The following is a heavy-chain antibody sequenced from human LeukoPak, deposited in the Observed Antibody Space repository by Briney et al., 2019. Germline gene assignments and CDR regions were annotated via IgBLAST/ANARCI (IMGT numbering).Heavy chain of an antibody. CDR1: GGSISSGGYY. V-gene: IGHV4-31*03. D-gene: IGHD5-12*01. CDR2: IYYSGST. Sequence: SETLSLTCTVSGGSISSGGYYWSWIRQHPGKGLEWIGYIYYSGSTYYNPSLKSRVTISVDTSKNQFSLKLSSVTAADTAVYYCARVRWLPSYYYGMDVWGQGTTVTVSS. J-gene: IGHJ6*02. CDR3: ARVRWLPSYYYGMDV.